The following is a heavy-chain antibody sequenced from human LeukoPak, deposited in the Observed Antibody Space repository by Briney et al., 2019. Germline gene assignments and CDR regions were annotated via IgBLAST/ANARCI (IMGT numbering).Heavy chain of an antibody. V-gene: IGHV1-2*02. CDR3: ARVGPYYYDSSGYYYGY. D-gene: IGHD3-22*01. J-gene: IGHJ4*02. CDR1: GYTFTGYY. CDR2: INPNSGGT. Sequence: GASVKVSCKASGYTFTGYYMHWVRQAPGQGLEWMGWINPNSGGTYYAQKFQGRVTMTRDTSISTAYMELSRLRSDDTAVYYCARVGPYYYDSSGYYYGYWGQGTLVTVSS.